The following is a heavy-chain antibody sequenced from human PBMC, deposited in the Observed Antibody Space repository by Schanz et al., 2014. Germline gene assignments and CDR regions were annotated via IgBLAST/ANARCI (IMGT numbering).Heavy chain of an antibody. CDR3: AKDLGVDCGDGCFNWYFDL. D-gene: IGHD2-21*02. CDR2: ISSGGTTT. Sequence: QVQLVESGGGVVQPGRSLRLSCAASGFIFSDYYMAWIRQAPGKGPEYVSYISSGGTTTYHSDSVKGRFTISRDNFKGALYLQMNSLRAEDTAVYFCAKDLGVDCGDGCFNWYFDLWGRGTLVTVSS. CDR1: GFIFSDYY. J-gene: IGHJ2*01. V-gene: IGHV3-11*01.